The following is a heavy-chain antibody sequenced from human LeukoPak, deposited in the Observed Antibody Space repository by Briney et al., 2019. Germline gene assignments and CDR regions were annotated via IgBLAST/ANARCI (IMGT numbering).Heavy chain of an antibody. CDR2: ISESGDRT. J-gene: IGHJ4*02. V-gene: IGHV3-23*01. CDR1: GFTFSSYA. CDR3: AKDRDSTIYYYDY. Sequence: GGSLRPSCAASGFTFSSYAMSWVRQTPGKGLEWVSTISESGDRTWYADSVKGRFTISRDNSKNTLCLQMDSLRAEDTAVYYCAKDRDSTIYYYDYWGQGTLVTVSS. D-gene: IGHD3-22*01.